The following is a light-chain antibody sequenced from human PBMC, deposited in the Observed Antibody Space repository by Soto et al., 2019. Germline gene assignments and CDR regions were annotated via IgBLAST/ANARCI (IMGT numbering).Light chain of an antibody. CDR1: QSVSNNY. J-gene: IGKJ2*02. CDR2: DAS. V-gene: IGKV3-20*01. Sequence: EIVLTQSPDTLSLSPGERATLSCRASQSVSNNYLAWYQHKPGQAPRLLIYDASRRATGIPDRFSGSGSGTDFTLTISRLEPEDIAVYYCHHYATSPRTFGQGTKLEIK. CDR3: HHYATSPRT.